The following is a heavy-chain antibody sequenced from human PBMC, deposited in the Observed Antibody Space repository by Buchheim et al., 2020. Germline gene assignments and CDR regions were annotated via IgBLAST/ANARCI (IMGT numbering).Heavy chain of an antibody. CDR1: GDSVSNGNW. J-gene: IGHJ4*02. CDR2: IDHSGFT. CDR3: ARDSGYRSEY. Sequence: QVQLQESGPGLVKPSGTLSLTCAVSGDSVSNGNWWNWVRQPPGKGLEWIGEIDHSGFTKYNPSLKSRVTIELDKPKNKCSLKLTSVTAADTAVYYCARDSGYRSEYWGQGTL. V-gene: IGHV4-4*02. D-gene: IGHD5-18*01.